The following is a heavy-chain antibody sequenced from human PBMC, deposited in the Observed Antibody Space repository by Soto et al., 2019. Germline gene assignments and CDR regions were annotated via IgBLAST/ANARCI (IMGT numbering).Heavy chain of an antibody. J-gene: IGHJ6*03. Sequence: VRPLRHSCAASGLPXSSYAMNWVLQAPGKGLEWVSATSGSGANTYYADSVKGRFTISRDNSKNTLFLQMDSLRAEDTAVYYCAKGSSSSHYLTYYFYYMDVRGKGTTVTVSS. CDR1: GLPXSSYA. V-gene: IGHV3-23*01. D-gene: IGHD2-2*01. CDR2: TSGSGANT. CDR3: AKGSSSSHYLTYYFYYMDV.